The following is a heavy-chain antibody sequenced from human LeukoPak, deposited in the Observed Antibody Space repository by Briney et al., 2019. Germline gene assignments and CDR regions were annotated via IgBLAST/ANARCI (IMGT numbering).Heavy chain of an antibody. CDR2: ISGASIIP. D-gene: IGHD2-15*01. J-gene: IGHJ6*02. CDR3: AKARYFCSGGSCYLVHRDV. Sequence: GVSLRLSCTASGFNFPSYAMTWVRQAPGKALEWVSSISGASIIPHCADSVRGRFTISRDNSKGTVYLQMNSLRAEDTAVYYCAKARYFCSGGSCYLVHRDVCGERFMVTVS. V-gene: IGHV3-23*01. CDR1: GFNFPSYA.